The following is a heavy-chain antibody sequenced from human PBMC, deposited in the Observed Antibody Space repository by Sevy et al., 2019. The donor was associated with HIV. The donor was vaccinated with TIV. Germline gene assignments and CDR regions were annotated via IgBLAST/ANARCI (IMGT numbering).Heavy chain of an antibody. CDR3: AREGSLRYFDL. Sequence: RGSLRLSCAASGFTFRDYYMSWIRQAPGRGLEWLAYISDRSTTIYYADSVKGRFTLSRDNAKNSLFLQMKSLRAEDTAVYYCAREGSLRYFDLWGRGTLVTVSS. V-gene: IGHV3-11*01. J-gene: IGHJ2*01. D-gene: IGHD3-10*01. CDR1: GFTFRDYY. CDR2: ISDRSTTI.